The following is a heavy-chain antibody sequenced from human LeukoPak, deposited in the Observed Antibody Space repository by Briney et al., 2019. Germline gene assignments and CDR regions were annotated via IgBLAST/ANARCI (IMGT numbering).Heavy chain of an antibody. CDR1: GGSISSGGYY. CDR2: IYYSGST. D-gene: IGHD2-2*02. Sequence: SETLTLTCTVSGGSISSGGYYWSWIRQHPGKGLEWIGYIYYSGSTYYNPSLKSRVTISVDTSKNQFSLKLSSVTAADTAVYYCARGECSSTSCYRVFDYWGQGTLVTVSS. J-gene: IGHJ4*02. V-gene: IGHV4-31*03. CDR3: ARGECSSTSCYRVFDY.